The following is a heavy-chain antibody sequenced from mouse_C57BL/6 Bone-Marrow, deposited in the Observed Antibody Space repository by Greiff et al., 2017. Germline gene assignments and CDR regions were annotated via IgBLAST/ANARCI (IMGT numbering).Heavy chain of an antibody. CDR3: ARWGLYYFDY. V-gene: IGHV1-54*01. Sequence: QVQLQQSGAELVRPGTSVKVSCKASGYAFTNYLIEWVKQRPGQGLEWIGVINPGSGGTNYNEKFKGKATLTADKSSSNAYMQLSSLTSEDSAVYFCARWGLYYFDYWGQGTTLTVSS. CDR1: GYAFTNYL. CDR2: INPGSGGT. J-gene: IGHJ2*01. D-gene: IGHD3-3*01.